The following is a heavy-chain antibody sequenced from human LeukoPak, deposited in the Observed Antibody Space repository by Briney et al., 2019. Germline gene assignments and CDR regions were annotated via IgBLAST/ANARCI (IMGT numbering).Heavy chain of an antibody. J-gene: IGHJ6*03. CDR2: ISGSGGST. Sequence: GGSLRLSCAASGFSFGAYAMSWVRQAPGKGLEWVSAISGSGGSTYYADSVKGRFTISRDNSKNTLYLQMNSLRAEDTAIYYCVKDEVVPSYYYMDVWGKGTTVTVSS. CDR3: VKDEVVPSYYYMDV. D-gene: IGHD2-2*01. CDR1: GFSFGAYA. V-gene: IGHV3-23*01.